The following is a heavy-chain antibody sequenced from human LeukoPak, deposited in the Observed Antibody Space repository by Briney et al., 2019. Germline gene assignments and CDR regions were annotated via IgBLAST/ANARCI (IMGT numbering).Heavy chain of an antibody. Sequence: GASVKLSCKVSGGTFSSYAISWVRKAPGQGLEWMGRIIPILGIANYAQKFQGRVTITADKSTSTAYMELRSLRSEDTGVYYCARDDIGAASTSSDYWGQGTLVTVSS. CDR1: GGTFSSYA. J-gene: IGHJ4*02. V-gene: IGHV1-69*04. CDR3: ARDDIGAASTSSDY. CDR2: IIPILGIA. D-gene: IGHD6-13*01.